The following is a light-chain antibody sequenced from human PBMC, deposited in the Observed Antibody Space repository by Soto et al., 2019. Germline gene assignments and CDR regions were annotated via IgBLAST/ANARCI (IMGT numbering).Light chain of an antibody. V-gene: IGKV3-20*01. CDR3: EQYVGSPRT. J-gene: IGKJ1*01. CDR1: QSVKNSY. Sequence: DILMTQAPGTLSLSPGESATLSCRARQSVKNSYLACYQQKPGQSPSLVIYGVSNRATGIPNRFSGSGFGTDFTLTISRLEPEDFAVYYCEQYVGSPRTFGQGTKVDI. CDR2: GVS.